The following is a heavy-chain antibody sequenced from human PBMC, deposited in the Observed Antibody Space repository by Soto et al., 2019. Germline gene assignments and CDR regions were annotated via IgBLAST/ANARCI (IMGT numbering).Heavy chain of an antibody. Sequence: GGSLRLSCTASGFTFSSYGMHWVRQAPGKGLEWVAVISYDGSNKYYADSVKGRFTISRDNSKNTLYLQMNSLRAEDTAVYYCAKDGASVGFDYWGQGTLVTVSS. CDR3: AKDGASVGFDY. CDR1: GFTFSSYG. V-gene: IGHV3-30*18. D-gene: IGHD1-26*01. CDR2: ISYDGSNK. J-gene: IGHJ4*02.